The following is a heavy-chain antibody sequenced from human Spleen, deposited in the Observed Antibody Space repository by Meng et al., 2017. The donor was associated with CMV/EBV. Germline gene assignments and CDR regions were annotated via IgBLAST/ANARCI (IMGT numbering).Heavy chain of an antibody. CDR1: GFTFSSYW. V-gene: IGHV3-7*01. Sequence: GESLKISCAASGFTFSSYWMSWVRQAPGKGLEWVANIRQDGSEKDYVGSAKGRFTISRDNAKNSLYLQMNSLRAEDTAVYYCARPATQGIIYYYYGMDVWGQGTTVTVSS. J-gene: IGHJ6*02. CDR3: ARPATQGIIYYYYGMDV. D-gene: IGHD2-15*01. CDR2: IRQDGSEK.